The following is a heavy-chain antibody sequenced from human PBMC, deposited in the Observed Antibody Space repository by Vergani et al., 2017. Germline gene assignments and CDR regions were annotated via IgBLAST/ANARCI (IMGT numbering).Heavy chain of an antibody. V-gene: IGHV3-23*01. D-gene: IGHD3-22*01. CDR2: ISGSGGST. CDR1: GFTFSSYA. Sequence: EVQLLESGGGLVQPGGSLRLSCAASGFTFSSYAMSWVRQAPGKGLEWVSAISGSGGSTCYADSVKGRFTISRDNSKNTLYLQMNSLRAEDTAVYYCAKQAAHYYDSSGYYGYWGQGTLVTVSS. CDR3: AKQAAHYYDSSGYYGY. J-gene: IGHJ4*02.